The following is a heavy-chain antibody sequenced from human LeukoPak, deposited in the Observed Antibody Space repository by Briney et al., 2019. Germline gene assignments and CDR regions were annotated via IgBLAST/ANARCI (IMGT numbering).Heavy chain of an antibody. Sequence: GGSLRLSCAASGFTFSSYSMNWVRQAPGKGLEWLSYITSSSSNIYYADSVKGRFTISRDNAKNSLYLQMNSLRDEDTALYYCVTSKTYFFEYWGQGALVTVSS. V-gene: IGHV3-48*02. CDR2: ITSSSSNI. CDR1: GFTFSSYS. D-gene: IGHD1-1*01. CDR3: VTSKTYFFEY. J-gene: IGHJ4*02.